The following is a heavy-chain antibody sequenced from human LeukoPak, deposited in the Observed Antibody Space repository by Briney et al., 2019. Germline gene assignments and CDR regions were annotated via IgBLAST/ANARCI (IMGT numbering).Heavy chain of an antibody. CDR2: INHSGST. CDR1: GGSFSGYY. V-gene: IGHV4-34*01. D-gene: IGHD3-9*01. CDR3: ARLAFLTGYWDLRGEFDY. Sequence: KPSETLSLTCAVYGGSFSGYYWSWIRQPPGKGLEWIGEINHSGSTNYNPSLKSRVTISVDTSKNQFSLKLSSVTAADTAVYYCARLAFLTGYWDLRGEFDYWGQGTLVTVSS. J-gene: IGHJ4*02.